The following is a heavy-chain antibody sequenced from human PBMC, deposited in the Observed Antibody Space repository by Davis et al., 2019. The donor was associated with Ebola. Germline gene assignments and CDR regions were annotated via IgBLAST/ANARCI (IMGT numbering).Heavy chain of an antibody. CDR2: IHYSGST. D-gene: IGHD6-13*01. CDR3: ARRFAGYFQY. J-gene: IGHJ1*01. Sequence: MPSETLSLTCTVSGGSISSYYWSWIRQPPGKGLDWIGDIHYSGSTNYNSSFKSRVTISPDTSKSQFSLQMTSVTAADTAVYYCARRFAGYFQYWGQGTLVTVSS. CDR1: GGSISSYY. V-gene: IGHV4-59*08.